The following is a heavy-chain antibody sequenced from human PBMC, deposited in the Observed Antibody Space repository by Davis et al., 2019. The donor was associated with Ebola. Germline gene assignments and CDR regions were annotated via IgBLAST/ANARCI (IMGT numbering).Heavy chain of an antibody. Sequence: SVKGRFTISRDNAKNSLYLQMNSLRAEDTAVYYCASEATGDDYWGQGTLVTVSS. J-gene: IGHJ4*02. V-gene: IGHV3-21*01. D-gene: IGHD5-12*01. CDR3: ASEATGDDY.